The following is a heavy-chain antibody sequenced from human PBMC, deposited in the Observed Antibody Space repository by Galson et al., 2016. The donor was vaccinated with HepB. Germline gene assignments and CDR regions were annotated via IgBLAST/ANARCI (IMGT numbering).Heavy chain of an antibody. D-gene: IGHD2-15*01. V-gene: IGHV4-61*02. CDR1: GGSISSGHYY. J-gene: IGHJ3*02. Sequence: TLSLTCTVSGGSISSGHYYWSWIRQPAGKGLEWIGRIYICGSTNYNSSLQTRVTMSVDTSKNQFSLKLRSVTAADTAVYYCARETTLYCSGVSCYRFDAFDIWGQGTMVTVSA. CDR3: ARETTLYCSGVSCYRFDAFDI. CDR2: IYICGST.